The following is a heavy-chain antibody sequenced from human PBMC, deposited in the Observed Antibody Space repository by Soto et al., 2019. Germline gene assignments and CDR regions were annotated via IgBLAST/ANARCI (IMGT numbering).Heavy chain of an antibody. CDR1: GGTFSSYA. CDR3: ASSRAYCGGDCYRGGIDY. Sequence: QVQLVQSGAEVKKPGSSVKVSCKASGGTFSSYAISWVRQAPGQGLEWMGGIIPIFGTANYAQKFQGRVTITADESTSTAYMELRSLRSEDTAVYYCASSRAYCGGDCYRGGIDYWGQGTLVTVSA. V-gene: IGHV1-69*01. CDR2: IIPIFGTA. D-gene: IGHD2-21*02. J-gene: IGHJ4*02.